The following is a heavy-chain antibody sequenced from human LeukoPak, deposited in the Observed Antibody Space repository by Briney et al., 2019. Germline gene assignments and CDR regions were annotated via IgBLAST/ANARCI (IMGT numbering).Heavy chain of an antibody. D-gene: IGHD2/OR15-2a*01. Sequence: GGSLRLSCAASGFTFDDYAMHWVRQAPGKGLEWVSGISWNSGSIGYADSVKGRFTISRDNAKNSLYLQMNSLRAEDTALYYCAKDGSTLNYYYYYMDVWGKGTTVTVSS. CDR3: AKDGSTLNYYYYYMDV. CDR1: GFTFDDYA. CDR2: ISWNSGSI. J-gene: IGHJ6*03. V-gene: IGHV3-9*01.